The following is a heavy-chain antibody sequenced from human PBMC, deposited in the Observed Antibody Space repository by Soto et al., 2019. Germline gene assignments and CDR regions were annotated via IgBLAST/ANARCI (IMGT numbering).Heavy chain of an antibody. J-gene: IGHJ3*02. Sequence: PGGSLRLSCAASGFTVSSNYMSWVRQAPGKGLEWVSVIYSGGSTYYADSVKGRFTISRDNSKNTLYLQMNSLRAEDTAVYYCARDLVVKYPTEDAFDIWGQGTMVTVSS. V-gene: IGHV3-53*01. CDR2: IYSGGST. CDR3: ARDLVVKYPTEDAFDI. D-gene: IGHD2-15*01. CDR1: GFTVSSNY.